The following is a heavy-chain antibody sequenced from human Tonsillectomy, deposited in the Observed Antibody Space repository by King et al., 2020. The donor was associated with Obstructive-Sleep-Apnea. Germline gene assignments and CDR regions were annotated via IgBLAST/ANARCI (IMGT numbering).Heavy chain of an antibody. V-gene: IGHV3-30*18. CDR3: AKERTVARSRAFDI. CDR1: GFTFSSYG. J-gene: IGHJ3*02. Sequence: GQLVQSGGGVVQPGRSLRLSCAASGFTFSSYGMHWVRQAPGKGLEWVAVISYDGSNKYYADSVKGRFTISRDNSKNTLYLQMNSLRAEDTAVYYCAKERTVARSRAFDIWGQGTMVTVSS. CDR2: ISYDGSNK. D-gene: IGHD5-12*01.